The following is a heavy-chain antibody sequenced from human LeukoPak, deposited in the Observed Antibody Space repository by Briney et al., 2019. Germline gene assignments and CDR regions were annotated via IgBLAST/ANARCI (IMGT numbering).Heavy chain of an antibody. CDR2: IYSGGST. CDR1: GFTVSSNY. V-gene: IGHV3-53*01. D-gene: IGHD1-26*01. CDR3: ARAYSGSYWGYYFDY. J-gene: IGHJ4*02. Sequence: PGGSLRLSCAASGFTVSSNYMSWVRQAPGKGLEWVSVIYSGGSTYYADSVKGRFTISRDNSKNTLYPQMNSLRAEDTAVYYCARAYSGSYWGYYFDYWGQGTLVTVSS.